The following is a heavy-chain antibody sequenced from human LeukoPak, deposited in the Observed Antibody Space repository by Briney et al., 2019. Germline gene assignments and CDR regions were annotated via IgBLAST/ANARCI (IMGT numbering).Heavy chain of an antibody. CDR1: GSIFITFG. CDR3: GKVDPPIIAGARGDAFYI. J-gene: IGHJ3*02. CDR2: ISPYDDEP. D-gene: IGHD6-25*01. V-gene: IGHV1-18*01. Sequence: ASLKVSCKASGSIFITFGITWVGQAASQQLEWMGWISPYDDEPIYAQTLPGTRTMTADTSTSTAYMELRGLRSDDTAMYYCGKVDPPIIAGARGDAFYIWGQVTMCTVSS.